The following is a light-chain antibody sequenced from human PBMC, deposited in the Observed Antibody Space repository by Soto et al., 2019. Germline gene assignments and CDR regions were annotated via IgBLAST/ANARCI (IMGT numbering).Light chain of an antibody. CDR2: DAS. V-gene: IGKV3-20*01. Sequence: VLTHSPGTLSLSPEERATLSCRAIQSVSNNYLAWYQQQPGQAPRLLIYDASRRATVIPDRFSGSGSGTDFTLTISRLEPEDFAVYYCQQCARSPLTFGQGTKV. CDR1: QSVSNNY. CDR3: QQCARSPLT. J-gene: IGKJ1*01.